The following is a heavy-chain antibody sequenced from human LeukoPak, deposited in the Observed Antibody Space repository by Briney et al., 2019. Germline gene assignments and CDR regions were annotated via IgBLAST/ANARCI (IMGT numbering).Heavy chain of an antibody. J-gene: IGHJ4*02. D-gene: IGHD2-2*01. CDR3: ARGLEGYCSSTSCLHDH. V-gene: IGHV4-59*01. Sequence: SETLSLTCTVSGGSISSYYWSWIRQPPGKGLEWIGYIYYSGSTNYNPSLKSRVTISVDTSKNQFSLKLSSVTAADTAVYYCARGLEGYCSSTSCLHDHWGQGTLVTVSS. CDR2: IYYSGST. CDR1: GGSISSYY.